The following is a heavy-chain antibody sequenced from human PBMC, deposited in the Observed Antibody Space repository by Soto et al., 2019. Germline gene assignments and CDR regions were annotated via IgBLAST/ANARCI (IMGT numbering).Heavy chain of an antibody. CDR1: GFTFSNYP. J-gene: IGHJ4*02. Sequence: GGSLRLSCAASGFTFSNYPVNWVRQAPGKGLEWLSYIGGSTGTIFYADSVEGRFTISRDNSKNTLYLQMNSLRAEDTAVYYCARDRDWHTTGCYFDLWGQGTLVTVSS. V-gene: IGHV3-48*01. CDR3: ARDRDWHTTGCYFDL. D-gene: IGHD4-17*01. CDR2: IGGSTGTI.